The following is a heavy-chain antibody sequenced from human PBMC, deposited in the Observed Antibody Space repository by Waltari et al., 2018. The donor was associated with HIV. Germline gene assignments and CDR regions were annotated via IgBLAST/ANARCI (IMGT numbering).Heavy chain of an antibody. V-gene: IGHV3-9*01. Sequence: EVPLVESGGVLVQSGRSLRLSCAASGYTLHALAIPCVRQAPRKGLEWVSGISAHSGGRAYVDSVKGRFTISRDNAKNSLYLKMNSLRPEDTALYFCAKGPDYGGYSYYSYGLDVWGPGTTVTVS. CDR2: ISAHSGGR. J-gene: IGHJ6*02. CDR1: GYTLHALA. D-gene: IGHD4-17*01. CDR3: AKGPDYGGYSYYSYGLDV.